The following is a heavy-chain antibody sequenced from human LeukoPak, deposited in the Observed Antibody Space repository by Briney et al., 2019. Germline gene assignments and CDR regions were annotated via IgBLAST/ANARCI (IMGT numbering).Heavy chain of an antibody. CDR1: GFNFVNYA. J-gene: IGHJ4*02. CDR3: AREIRSYYAAY. V-gene: IGHV3-30*04. D-gene: IGHD3-10*01. Sequence: GGSLRLSCAASGFNFVNYAMHWVRQAPGKGLDWVALISYDGGFQSYADSVKGRFTISRDSSTNTVSLQMNSLRDEDTAMYYCAREIRSYYAAYWGQGILVTVSS. CDR2: ISYDGGFQ.